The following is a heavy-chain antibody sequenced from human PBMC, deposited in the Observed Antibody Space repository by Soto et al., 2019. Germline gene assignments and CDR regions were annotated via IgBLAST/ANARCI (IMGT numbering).Heavy chain of an antibody. CDR3: ARDNLDIVVVPAADRSYGYYYYYMDV. Sequence: GGSLRLSCAASGFTFSSYGMHWVRQAPGKGLEWVAVIWYDGSNKYYADSVKGRFTISRDNSKNTLYLQMNSLRAEDTAVYYCARDNLDIVVVPAADRSYGYYYYYMDVWGKGTTVTVSS. D-gene: IGHD2-2*01. CDR2: IWYDGSNK. CDR1: GFTFSSYG. V-gene: IGHV3-33*01. J-gene: IGHJ6*03.